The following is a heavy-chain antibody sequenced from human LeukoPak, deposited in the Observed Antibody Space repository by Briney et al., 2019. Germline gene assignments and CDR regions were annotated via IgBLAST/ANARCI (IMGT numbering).Heavy chain of an antibody. CDR3: ASSLTIFGVVIY. CDR2: IIPIFGTA. Sequence: SVKVSCKASGGTFSSYAISWVREAPGQGLEWMGGIIPIFGTANYAQKFQGRVTITADESTSTAYMELSGLRSEDTAVYYCASSLTIFGVVIYWGQGTLVTVSS. V-gene: IGHV1-69*13. J-gene: IGHJ4*02. D-gene: IGHD3-3*01. CDR1: GGTFSSYA.